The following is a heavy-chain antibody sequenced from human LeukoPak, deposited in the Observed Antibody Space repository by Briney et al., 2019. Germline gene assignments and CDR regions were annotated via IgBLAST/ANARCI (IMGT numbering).Heavy chain of an antibody. CDR3: AREAVAGYDH. V-gene: IGHV4-4*07. J-gene: IGHJ4*02. CDR1: GGSISGYY. D-gene: IGHD6-19*01. Sequence: SSETLSLTCAVSGGSISGYYWSWIRQPAEKGLEWIGRIYTSGSTNYNPSLKSRVTMSVDTSTNQLSLKLSSVSPADTRPYDCAREAVAGYDHWGQGTLVTVSS. CDR2: IYTSGST.